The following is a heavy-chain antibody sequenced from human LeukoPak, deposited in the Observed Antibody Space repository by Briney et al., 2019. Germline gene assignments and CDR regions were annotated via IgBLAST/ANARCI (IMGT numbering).Heavy chain of an antibody. CDR3: ARGVSMIVVGSWYFDL. V-gene: IGHV1-46*01. CDR1: GYTFTSYY. D-gene: IGHD3-22*01. Sequence: GASVKVSCKASGYTFTSYYMHWVRQAPGQGLEWMGIINPSGGSTSYAQKFQGRVTMTRDTSTSTVYMELSSLRSEDTAVYHCARGVSMIVVGSWYFDLWGRGTPVTVSS. CDR2: INPSGGST. J-gene: IGHJ2*01.